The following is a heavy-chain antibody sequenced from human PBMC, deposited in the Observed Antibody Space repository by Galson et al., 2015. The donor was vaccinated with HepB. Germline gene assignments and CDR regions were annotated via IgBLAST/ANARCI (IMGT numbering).Heavy chain of an antibody. J-gene: IGHJ5*01. V-gene: IGHV3-23*01. Sequence: SLRLSCAASGFIFSNYGISWVRQTPGKGLEWVSTFGGGDGGSNYADSVEGRFTVSRDNSKNTVYLQMNSLRVEDTALYYCARDASGYNWFDSWGQGTLVTVSS. D-gene: IGHD3-22*01. CDR1: GFIFSNYG. CDR3: ARDASGYNWFDS. CDR2: FGGGDGGS.